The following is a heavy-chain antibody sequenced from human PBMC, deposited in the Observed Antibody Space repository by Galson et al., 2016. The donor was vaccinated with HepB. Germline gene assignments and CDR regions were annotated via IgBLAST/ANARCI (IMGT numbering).Heavy chain of an antibody. CDR1: GFTFSDYW. CDR3: ARDRGSSAGGYNWFDS. Sequence: SLRLSCAASGFTFSDYWMHWVRQAPGKGLMWVSRIKGDGSVTDYADSVKGRFTISRDNAKNALYMQMNSLRGDDTAVYYCARDRGSSAGGYNWFDSWGQGMLVTVSS. J-gene: IGHJ5*01. CDR2: IKGDGSVT. D-gene: IGHD2-15*01. V-gene: IGHV3-74*01.